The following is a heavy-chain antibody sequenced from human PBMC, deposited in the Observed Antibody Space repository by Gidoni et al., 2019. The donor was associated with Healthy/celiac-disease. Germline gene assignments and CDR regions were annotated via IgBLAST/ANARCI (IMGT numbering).Heavy chain of an antibody. Sequence: QVQLVESGGGGVQPGRSLRLSCAASGFTFSSYAMHWVRQAPGKGLEWVAVISYDGSNKYYADSVKGRFTISRDNSKNTLYLQMNSLRAEDTAVYYCARDEDIWGQGTMVTVSS. CDR3: ARDEDI. CDR2: ISYDGSNK. CDR1: GFTFSSYA. V-gene: IGHV3-30*04. J-gene: IGHJ3*02.